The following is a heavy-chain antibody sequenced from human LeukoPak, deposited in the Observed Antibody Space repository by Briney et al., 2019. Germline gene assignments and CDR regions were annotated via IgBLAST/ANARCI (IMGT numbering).Heavy chain of an antibody. CDR2: ISSSSSYT. CDR3: ARDGYYYDSSGYYSSY. D-gene: IGHD3-22*01. CDR1: GFTFSDYY. J-gene: IGHJ4*02. V-gene: IGHV3-11*06. Sequence: GGSLRLSCAASGFTFSDYYMSWIRQAPGKGLDWVSYISSSSSYTNYADSVKGRFTISRDNAKNSLYLQMNSLRAEDTTVYYCARDGYYYDSSGYYSSYWGQGTLVTVSS.